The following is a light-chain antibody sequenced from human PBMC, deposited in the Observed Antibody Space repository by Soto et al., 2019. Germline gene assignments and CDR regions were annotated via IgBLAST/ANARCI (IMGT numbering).Light chain of an antibody. CDR2: GAS. CDR3: QQYGSSRWT. V-gene: IGKV3-20*01. Sequence: EIVLTQSRGTMSLSPGERATLSCRAYQSVSSSYLAWYQQKPGQAPRLLIYGASSRATGIPDRFSGSGSGTDFTLTISRLEPEDFAVYYCQQYGSSRWTFGQGTKVDIK. J-gene: IGKJ1*01. CDR1: QSVSSSY.